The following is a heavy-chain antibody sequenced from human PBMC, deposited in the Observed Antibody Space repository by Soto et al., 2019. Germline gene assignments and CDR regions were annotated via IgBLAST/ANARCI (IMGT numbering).Heavy chain of an antibody. D-gene: IGHD3-10*01. J-gene: IGHJ6*02. CDR1: GYNFCSYR. Sequence: GEALKISRKGSGYNFCSYRSRRGRQMTGKSLEWMGIIYPGDSDTRYSPSFQGQVTISADKSISTAYLQWSSLKASDTAMYYCAGGGVRGVITRTRDYYGMDVWGQGTTVTVSS. CDR2: IYPGDSDT. CDR3: AGGGVRGVITRTRDYYGMDV. V-gene: IGHV5-51*01.